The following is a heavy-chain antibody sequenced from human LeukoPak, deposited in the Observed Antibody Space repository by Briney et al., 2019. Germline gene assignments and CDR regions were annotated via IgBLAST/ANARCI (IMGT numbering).Heavy chain of an antibody. CDR3: ARVQKPQRNIDY. CDR2: IYTSGST. CDR1: GGSISSGSYY. V-gene: IGHV4-61*02. Sequence: SETLSLTCTVSGGSISSGSYYWSWIRQPAGKGLEWIGRIYTSGSTNYNPSLKSRVTISVDTSKNQFSLKLSSVTAADTAVYYCARVQKPQRNIDYWGQGTLVTVSS. J-gene: IGHJ4*02. D-gene: IGHD1-14*01.